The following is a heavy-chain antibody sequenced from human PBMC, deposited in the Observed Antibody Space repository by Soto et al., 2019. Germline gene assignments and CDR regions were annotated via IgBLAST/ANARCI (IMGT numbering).Heavy chain of an antibody. CDR1: GFTFGSYS. V-gene: IGHV3-21*01. D-gene: IGHD2-8*01. CDR2: ISSSSSYI. Sequence: EVQLVESGGGLVKPGGSLRLSCAASGFTFGSYSMNWVRQAPGKGLEWVSSISSSSSYIYYADSVKGRFTISRDNAKNSLYLQMNSLRAEDTAVYYCASSLWYIVLMVYAIRFDYWGQGSLVTVSS. J-gene: IGHJ4*02. CDR3: ASSLWYIVLMVYAIRFDY.